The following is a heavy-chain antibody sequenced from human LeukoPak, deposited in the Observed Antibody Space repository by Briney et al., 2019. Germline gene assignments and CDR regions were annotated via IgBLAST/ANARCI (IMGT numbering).Heavy chain of an antibody. Sequence: PLASVKVSCKASGGTFSSYAISWVRQAPGQGLEWMGGIIPIFGTANYAQKFQGRVTITADESTSTAYMELSSLRSEDTAVYYCARDPLEVATDNNWFDPWGQGTLVTVSS. J-gene: IGHJ5*02. V-gene: IGHV1-69*13. D-gene: IGHD5-12*01. CDR1: GGTFSSYA. CDR3: ARDPLEVATDNNWFDP. CDR2: IIPIFGTA.